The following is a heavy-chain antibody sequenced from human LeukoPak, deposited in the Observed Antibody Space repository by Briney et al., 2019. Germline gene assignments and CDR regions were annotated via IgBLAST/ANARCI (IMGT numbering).Heavy chain of an antibody. D-gene: IGHD6-19*01. CDR2: MYHSGST. CDR3: ARGLAGWGYNWFDP. J-gene: IGHJ5*02. Sequence: SETLSLTCSVSGYSISSAYYWGWIRQPPGKGLEWIGTMYHSGSTNYNPSLKSRVTISVDTSKNQFSLKLRSVTAADTAVYYCARGLAGWGYNWFDPWGQGTLVTVSS. CDR1: GYSISSAYY. V-gene: IGHV4-38-2*02.